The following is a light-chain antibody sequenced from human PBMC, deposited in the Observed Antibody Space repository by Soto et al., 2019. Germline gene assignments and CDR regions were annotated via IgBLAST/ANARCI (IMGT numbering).Light chain of an antibody. CDR2: AAS. Sequence: DIQMTQSPSSLSASIGDRVTISSRASETINKYLNWYQQKPGKPPKLLVYAASTLPTDVPSRFSGSRPGTNFTLTINSLQPEDSATYYCQRSYKTPQTFGQGTKLEIQ. J-gene: IGKJ1*01. CDR3: QRSYKTPQT. V-gene: IGKV1-39*01. CDR1: ETINKY.